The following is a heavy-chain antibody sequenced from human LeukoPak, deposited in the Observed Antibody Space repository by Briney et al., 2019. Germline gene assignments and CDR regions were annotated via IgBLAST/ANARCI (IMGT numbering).Heavy chain of an antibody. Sequence: GESLRLSCAASGFTFSSYWMSWVRQAPGKGLEWVANIKQDGSEKYYVDSVKGRFTISRDNAKNSLYLQMNSLRAEDTAVYYCARDGYSSGWGSDYWGQGTLVTVSS. CDR3: ARDGYSSGWGSDY. CDR1: GFTFSSYW. CDR2: IKQDGSEK. J-gene: IGHJ4*02. D-gene: IGHD6-19*01. V-gene: IGHV3-7*01.